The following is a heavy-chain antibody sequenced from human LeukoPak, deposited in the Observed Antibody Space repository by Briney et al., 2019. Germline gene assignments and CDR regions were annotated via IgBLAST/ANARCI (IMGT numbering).Heavy chain of an antibody. V-gene: IGHV1-2*02. J-gene: IGHJ6*02. D-gene: IGHD6-13*01. CDR2: INPNSGGT. CDR1: GYTFTGYY. CDR3: ARVPSIAAAGTNVRPTRYYYYYYGMDV. Sequence: ASVKVSCKASGYTFTGYYMHWVRQAPGQGLEWMGWINPNSGGTNYAQKFQGRVTMTRDTSISTAYMELSRLRSDDTAVYYCARVPSIAAAGTNVRPTRYYYYYYGMDVWGQGTTVTVSS.